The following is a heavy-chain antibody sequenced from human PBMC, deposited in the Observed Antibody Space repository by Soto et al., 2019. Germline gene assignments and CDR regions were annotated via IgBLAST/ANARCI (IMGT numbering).Heavy chain of an antibody. Sequence: QVQLVESGGGVVQPGRSLRLSCAASGFTFSSYGMHWVRQAPGKGLEWVAVISYDGSNKYYADSVKGRFTISRDNSKNTLYLQMNSLRAEDTAVYYCAKDGRPIGPPTLGYYYDSSGYYPDYWGQGTLVTVSS. V-gene: IGHV3-30*18. CDR1: GFTFSSYG. CDR3: AKDGRPIGPPTLGYYYDSSGYYPDY. J-gene: IGHJ4*02. D-gene: IGHD3-22*01. CDR2: ISYDGSNK.